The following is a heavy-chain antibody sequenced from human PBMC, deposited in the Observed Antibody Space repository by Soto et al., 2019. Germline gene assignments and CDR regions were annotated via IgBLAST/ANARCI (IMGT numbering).Heavy chain of an antibody. Sequence: EVQLLESGGGLVQPGESLRLSCAASGFTFSTCAMAWVRQAPGKGLEWVSAIGGSGGSTYYADSLKGRFTISRDKTKNTLYLPMNRLRGEDTALYYCAKTPVTHAAAGRGGGGYFDYGAQGTLVTVSS. D-gene: IGHD6-13*01. CDR1: GFTFSTCA. CDR2: IGGSGGST. J-gene: IGHJ4*02. V-gene: IGHV3-23*01. CDR3: AKTPVTHAAAGRGGGGYFDY.